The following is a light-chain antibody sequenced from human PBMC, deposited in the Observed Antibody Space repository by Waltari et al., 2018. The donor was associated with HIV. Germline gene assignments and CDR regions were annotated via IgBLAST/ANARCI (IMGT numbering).Light chain of an antibody. Sequence: QSVLTQPPSVSEAPRQRVTISCSGSSSNIGNNAVNWYQQVPGKAPKILIYYDDLLSSGVSDRFSGSKSGTSASLAIRGLQSEDEAEYYCAAWDDYLNGYVFGSGTKVTVL. V-gene: IGLV1-36*01. CDR2: YDD. J-gene: IGLJ1*01. CDR3: AAWDDYLNGYV. CDR1: SSNIGNNA.